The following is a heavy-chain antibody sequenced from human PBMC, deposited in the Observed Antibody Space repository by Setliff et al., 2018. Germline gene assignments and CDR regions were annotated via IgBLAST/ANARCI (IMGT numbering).Heavy chain of an antibody. CDR2: INHDGSEK. D-gene: IGHD2-2*01. Sequence: GGSLRLSCAASGFTFSSHWMAWVRQAPGKGLEWVANINHDGSEKYSVDSVKGRFTISRDTAKNSLSLQMNSLRAEDTAVYHCTRSTSGAFDYWGQGALVTVSS. CDR3: TRSTSGAFDY. J-gene: IGHJ4*02. CDR1: GFTFSSHW. V-gene: IGHV3-7*01.